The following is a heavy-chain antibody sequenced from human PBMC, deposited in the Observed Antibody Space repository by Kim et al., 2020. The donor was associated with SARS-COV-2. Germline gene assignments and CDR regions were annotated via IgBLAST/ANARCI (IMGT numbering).Heavy chain of an antibody. Sequence: SETLSLTCTVSGGSISSGGYYWSWIRQHPGKGLEWIGYIYYSGSTYYNPSLKSRVTISVDTSKNQFSLKLSSVTAADTAVYYCARVVALEESGPVDYWGQGTLVTVSS. CDR2: IYYSGST. CDR3: ARVVALEESGPVDY. D-gene: IGHD1-1*01. V-gene: IGHV4-31*03. J-gene: IGHJ4*02. CDR1: GGSISSGGYY.